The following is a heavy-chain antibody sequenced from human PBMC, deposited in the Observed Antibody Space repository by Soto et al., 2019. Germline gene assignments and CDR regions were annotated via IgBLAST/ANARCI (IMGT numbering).Heavy chain of an antibody. J-gene: IGHJ4*02. D-gene: IGHD1-26*01. CDR2: INPSIGTT. V-gene: IGHV1-46*03. Sequence: QVQLVQSGAEVKKPGASVKVSCKASGYTFTSQNMHWVRQAPGQGLEWMGVINPSIGTTTYAQKFQGRVTMTSDTSTSSVYMEVSSLRSEDTAVYYCISTLGGRFDYWGQGTLVTVSS. CDR3: ISTLGGRFDY. CDR1: GYTFTSQN.